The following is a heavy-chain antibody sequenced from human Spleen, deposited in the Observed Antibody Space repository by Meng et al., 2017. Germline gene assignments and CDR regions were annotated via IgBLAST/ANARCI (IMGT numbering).Heavy chain of an antibody. V-gene: IGHV1-69*04. D-gene: IGHD6-19*01. J-gene: IGHJ3*02. Sequence: SVKVSCKASGGTFSSYTISWVRQAPGQGLEWMGRIIPILGIANYAQKFQGRVTITADKSTSTAYMELSSLRSEDTAVYYCARDAGYSSGWYEDHDAFDIWGQGTMVTVSS. CDR1: GGTFSSYT. CDR2: IIPILGIA. CDR3: ARDAGYSSGWYEDHDAFDI.